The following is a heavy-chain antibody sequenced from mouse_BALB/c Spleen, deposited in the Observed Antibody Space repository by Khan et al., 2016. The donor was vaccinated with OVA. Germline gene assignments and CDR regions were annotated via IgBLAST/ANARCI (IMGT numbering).Heavy chain of an antibody. CDR2: INPHIGET. Sequence: VQLQQSGPELVRPGASVKISFTASGYSFTGYFMNWVMQSHGKSLEWIGRINPHIGETFYNQRFKDKATLTVDESSSTAHMELRSLASEDSAVYYCTRIYRSDFDYWGQGTTLTVSS. CDR3: TRIYRSDFDY. CDR1: GYSFTGYF. D-gene: IGHD6-1*01. J-gene: IGHJ2*01. V-gene: IGHV1-20*02.